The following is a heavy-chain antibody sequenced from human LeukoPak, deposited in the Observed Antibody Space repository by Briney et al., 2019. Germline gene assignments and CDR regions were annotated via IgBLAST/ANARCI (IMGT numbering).Heavy chain of an antibody. J-gene: IGHJ4*02. V-gene: IGHV3-21*01. Sequence: PGGSLRLSCAASGFTFSTYSMNWVRQAPGKGLEWVSSLTSSSTYIHYADSVKGRFTISRDNSKNTLYLQMNSLRAEDMAVYYCARYSSGFLDYWGQGTLVTVSS. D-gene: IGHD6-19*01. CDR2: LTSSSTYI. CDR1: GFTFSTYS. CDR3: ARYSSGFLDY.